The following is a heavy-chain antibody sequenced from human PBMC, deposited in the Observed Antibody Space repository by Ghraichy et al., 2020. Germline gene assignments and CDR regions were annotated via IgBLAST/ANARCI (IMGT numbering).Heavy chain of an antibody. J-gene: IGHJ4*02. D-gene: IGHD3-3*01. CDR1: GGSISSYY. CDR2: IYYSGST. Sequence: SQTLSLTCTVSGGSISSYYWSWIRQPPGKGLEWIGYIYYSGSTNYNPSLKSRVTISVDTSKNQFSLKLSSVTAADTAVYYCASTEPNDFWSGPNPYYFDYWGQGTLVTVSS. V-gene: IGHV4-59*01. CDR3: ASTEPNDFWSGPNPYYFDY.